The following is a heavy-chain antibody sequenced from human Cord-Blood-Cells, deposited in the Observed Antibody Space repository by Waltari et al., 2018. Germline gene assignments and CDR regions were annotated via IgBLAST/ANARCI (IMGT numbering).Heavy chain of an antibody. CDR1: GFTFSSYD. Sequence: EVQLVESGGGLVQPGGSLRLSCAASGFTFSSYDMHWVRQATGKGLEWVSAIGTAGDQYHPGSVKGRFTISRENAKNSLYLQMNSLRAGDTAVYYCARASTRGYSGYDYWGQGTLVTVSS. CDR3: ARASTRGYSGYDY. D-gene: IGHD5-12*01. CDR2: IGTAGDQ. V-gene: IGHV3-13*05. J-gene: IGHJ4*02.